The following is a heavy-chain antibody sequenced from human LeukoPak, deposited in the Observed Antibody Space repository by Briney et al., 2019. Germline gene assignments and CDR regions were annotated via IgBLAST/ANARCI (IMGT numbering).Heavy chain of an antibody. V-gene: IGHV2-70*04. CDR2: IDWDDDK. D-gene: IGHD6-13*01. J-gene: IGHJ5*02. CDR3: AREQQLVGGWFDP. Sequence: SGPTLVNPTQTLTLTCTFSGFSLSTSGMRVSWFRQPRGKALEWLARIDWDDDKFYSTSLKTRLTISKDTSKNQVVLTMTNMDPVDRATYYCAREQQLVGGWFDPWGQGTLVTVSS. CDR1: GFSLSTSGMR.